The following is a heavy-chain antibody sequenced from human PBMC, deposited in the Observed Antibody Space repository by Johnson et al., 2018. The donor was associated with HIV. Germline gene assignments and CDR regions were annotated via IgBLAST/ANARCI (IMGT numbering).Heavy chain of an antibody. Sequence: VQLVESGGGLVKPGGSLRLSCTASGFSFGDYYMGWIRQAPGKGLEWVSGINWNGGSTGYADSVKGRFTISRDNSKNTLYLQMNSLRAEDTAVYYCARAVARGQWLANGYIWGQGTMVTVSS. CDR1: GFSFGDYY. V-gene: IGHV3-66*01. CDR2: INWNGGST. D-gene: IGHD6-19*01. CDR3: ARAVARGQWLANGYI. J-gene: IGHJ3*02.